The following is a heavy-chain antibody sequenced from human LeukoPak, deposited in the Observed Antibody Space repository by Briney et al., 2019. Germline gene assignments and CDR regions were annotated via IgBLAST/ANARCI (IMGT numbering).Heavy chain of an antibody. Sequence: GGSLRLSCAASGFTVSSNYMSWVRQAPGKGLEWVANIKLDGSEKNYVDSVKGRFTISRDNTKNSLYLQMNSLRVEDTAVFYCARDQYDTWSRRGNFDSWGQGTLVIVSS. D-gene: IGHD3-3*01. CDR1: GFTVSSNY. J-gene: IGHJ4*02. CDR2: IKLDGSEK. V-gene: IGHV3-7*03. CDR3: ARDQYDTWSRRGNFDS.